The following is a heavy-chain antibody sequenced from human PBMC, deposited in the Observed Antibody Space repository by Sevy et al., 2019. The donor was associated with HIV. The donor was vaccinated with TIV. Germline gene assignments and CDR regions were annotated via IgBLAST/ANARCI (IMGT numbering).Heavy chain of an antibody. J-gene: IGHJ4*02. V-gene: IGHV3-30*04. CDR3: ARGGYYGSGSNDGNYFDY. D-gene: IGHD3-10*01. Sequence: GGSLRLSCAASGFTFSSYAMNWVRQAPGKGLEWVAFISYDGRNKYYADSVKGRFTISRDNSNKTLYLQMHGLRVEDTAGYYCARGGYYGSGSNDGNYFDYWGQGTVVTVSS. CDR1: GFTFSSYA. CDR2: ISYDGRNK.